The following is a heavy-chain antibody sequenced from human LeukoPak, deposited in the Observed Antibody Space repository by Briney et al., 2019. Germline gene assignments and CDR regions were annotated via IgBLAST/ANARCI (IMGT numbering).Heavy chain of an antibody. J-gene: IGHJ4*02. CDR1: GGSFSGYY. CDR3: ARQAY. CDR2: INHSGST. Sequence: SETLSLACAVYGGSFSGYYWSWIRQPPGKGLEWIGEINHSGSTNYNPSLKSRVTISVDTSKNQFSLKLSSVTAADTAVYYCARQAYWGQGTLVTVSS. V-gene: IGHV4-34*01.